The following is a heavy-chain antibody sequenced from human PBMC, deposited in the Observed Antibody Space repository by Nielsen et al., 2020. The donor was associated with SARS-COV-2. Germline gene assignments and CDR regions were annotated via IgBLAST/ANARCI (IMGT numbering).Heavy chain of an antibody. Sequence: SVKVSCKASGGTFSSYAISWVRQAPGQGLEWMGGIIPIFGTANYAQKFQGRVTITADKSTSTAYMELSSLRSEDTAVYYCARGRYYDSSGFRPTHYYYYYGMDVWGQGTTVTVSS. CDR3: ARGRYYDSSGFRPTHYYYYYGMDV. V-gene: IGHV1-69*06. CDR1: GGTFSSYA. CDR2: IIPIFGTA. J-gene: IGHJ6*02. D-gene: IGHD3-22*01.